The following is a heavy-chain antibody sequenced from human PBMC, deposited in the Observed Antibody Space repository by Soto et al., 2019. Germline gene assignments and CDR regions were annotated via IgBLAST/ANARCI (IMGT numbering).Heavy chain of an antibody. CDR2: IYWDDGK. Sequence: SGPTLVNPTQTLTLTCSFSGFSLTATGVGVGWIRQPPGKALEWLALIYWDDGKRYSPSLEGRLTITKDTSKNKVILTMTELDPMETATYYCAHRPYMSGSRSFDFWGQGALVTVSS. CDR1: GFSLTATGVG. V-gene: IGHV2-5*02. J-gene: IGHJ4*02. D-gene: IGHD3-3*01. CDR3: AHRPYMSGSRSFDF.